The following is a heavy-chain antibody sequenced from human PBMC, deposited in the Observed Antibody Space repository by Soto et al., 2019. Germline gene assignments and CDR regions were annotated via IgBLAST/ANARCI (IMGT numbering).Heavy chain of an antibody. CDR2: IYHSGYT. CDR3: ARDQLEGNWFDL. Sequence: PSETLSLTRTVSGGSISSVGYSWNWIRQAPGKGLEWIGYIYHSGYTLYNPSLKGRVTISVDKSKNHFSLNLTSVTAADTAVYYCARDQLEGNWFDLWGQGTLVTVSS. D-gene: IGHD1-1*01. J-gene: IGHJ5*02. CDR1: GGSISSVGYS. V-gene: IGHV4-30-2*01.